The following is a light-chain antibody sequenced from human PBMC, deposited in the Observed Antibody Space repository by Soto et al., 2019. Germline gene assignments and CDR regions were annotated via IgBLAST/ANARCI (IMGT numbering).Light chain of an antibody. CDR2: EVT. CDR3: SSYTGSNTLV. CDR1: SSDVGGYNY. Sequence: QSALTQPASVSGSPGQSITISCTGTSSDVGGYNYVSWYQQHPGKAPKLMIYEVTNRPSGVSNRFSGSRSGNTASLTISGLQAEDEADYYCSSYTGSNTLVFGGGTKVTVL. J-gene: IGLJ2*01. V-gene: IGLV2-14*01.